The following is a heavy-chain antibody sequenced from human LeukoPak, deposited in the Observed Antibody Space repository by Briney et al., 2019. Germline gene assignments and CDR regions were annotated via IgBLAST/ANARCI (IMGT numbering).Heavy chain of an antibody. D-gene: IGHD5-18*01. CDR1: GFSFSNAG. CDR2: TSSSGSYI. J-gene: IGHJ4*02. CDR3: ARGSGVQVWSSLDY. Sequence: GGSLRLSCAASGFSFSNAGMSWVRQAPGKGLAWVSSTSSSGSYIYYADSVKGRFTFSRDNAKNSLYLQMNSLRAEDTAVYYCARGSGVQVWSSLDYWGQGTLVTVSS. V-gene: IGHV3-21*01.